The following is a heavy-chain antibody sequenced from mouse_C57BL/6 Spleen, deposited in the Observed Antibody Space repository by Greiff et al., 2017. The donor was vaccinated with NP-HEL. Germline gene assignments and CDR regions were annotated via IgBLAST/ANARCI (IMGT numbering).Heavy chain of an antibody. D-gene: IGHD2-2*01. Sequence: VQLQQSGAELVRPGASVTLSCKASGYTFTDYEMHWVKQTPVHGLEWIGAIDPETGGTAYNQKFKGKGKLTADKSSSTAYMELRSLTSEDSAVYYCTRREVTTRASYVDYWGQGTTLTVSS. CDR3: TRREVTTRASYVDY. CDR1: GYTFTDYE. V-gene: IGHV1-15*01. CDR2: IDPETGGT. J-gene: IGHJ2*01.